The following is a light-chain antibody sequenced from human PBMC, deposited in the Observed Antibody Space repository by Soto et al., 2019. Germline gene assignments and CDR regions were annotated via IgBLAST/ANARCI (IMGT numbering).Light chain of an antibody. J-gene: IGKJ1*01. CDR2: YAS. CDR1: QSISNY. Sequence: DIQMTQSPSSLSAPVGDRVTITCRASQSISNYLNWYQQKPGKAPKLLIYYASTLQSGVPSRFSGSGSGTDFTLTISSLQPEDFATYYCQQNYSTPLTFGQGTKVEIK. V-gene: IGKV1-39*01. CDR3: QQNYSTPLT.